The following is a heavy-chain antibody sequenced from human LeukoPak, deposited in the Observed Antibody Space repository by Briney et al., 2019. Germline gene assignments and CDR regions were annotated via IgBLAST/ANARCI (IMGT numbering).Heavy chain of an antibody. J-gene: IGHJ4*02. D-gene: IGHD2-2*02. V-gene: IGHV3-30*18. CDR3: AKEGRAAISD. CDR2: ISYDGSNK. CDR1: GFTFSSYG. Sequence: GRSLRLSCAASGFTFSSYGMHWVRQAPGKGLEWVAVISYDGSNKYYADSVKGRFTISRDNSKNTLYLQMNSLRAEDTAVYYCAKEGRAAISDWGQGTLVTVSS.